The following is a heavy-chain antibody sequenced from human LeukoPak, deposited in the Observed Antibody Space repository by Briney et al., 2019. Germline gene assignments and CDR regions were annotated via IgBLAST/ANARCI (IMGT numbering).Heavy chain of an antibody. CDR1: GGSFSGYY. CDR2: INHSGST. D-gene: IGHD3-10*01. Sequence: SETLSLTCAVYGGSFSGYYWSWIRQPPGKGLEWIWEINHSGSTNYNPSLKSRVTISVDTSKNQFSLKLSSVTAADTAVYYCARMRHYYGSGSYFRRTDNEFDYWGQGTLVTVSS. J-gene: IGHJ4*02. V-gene: IGHV4-34*01. CDR3: ARMRHYYGSGSYFRRTDNEFDY.